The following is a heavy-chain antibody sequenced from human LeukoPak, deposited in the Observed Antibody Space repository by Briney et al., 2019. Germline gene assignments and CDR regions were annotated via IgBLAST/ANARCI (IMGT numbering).Heavy chain of an antibody. Sequence: GGSLRLSCAASGFTFSSYSMNWVRQAPGKGLEWVSSISSSSSYIYYADSVKGRFTISRDNAKNSLYLQMNSLRAEDTAVYYCATEPDSSGYMDWFDPWGQGTLVTASS. CDR1: GFTFSSYS. V-gene: IGHV3-21*01. D-gene: IGHD3-22*01. J-gene: IGHJ5*02. CDR2: ISSSSSYI. CDR3: ATEPDSSGYMDWFDP.